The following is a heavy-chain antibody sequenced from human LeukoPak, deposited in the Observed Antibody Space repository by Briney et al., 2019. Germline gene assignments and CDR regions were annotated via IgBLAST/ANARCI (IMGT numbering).Heavy chain of an antibody. Sequence: PSQTLSLTCTVSGGSISCGSYYWSWIRQPPGKGLEWIGYIYYSGSTNYNPSLKSRVTISVDTSKNQCSLKLSSVTAADTAVYYCARQIGSGSLYVDYWGQGTLVTVSS. V-gene: IGHV4-61*01. CDR2: IYYSGST. CDR3: ARQIGSGSLYVDY. D-gene: IGHD3-10*01. CDR1: GGSISCGSYY. J-gene: IGHJ4*02.